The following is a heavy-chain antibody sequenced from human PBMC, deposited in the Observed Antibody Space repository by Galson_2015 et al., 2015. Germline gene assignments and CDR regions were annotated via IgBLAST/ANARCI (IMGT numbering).Heavy chain of an antibody. CDR1: GFTFDDYA. V-gene: IGHV3-9*01. D-gene: IGHD3-22*01. J-gene: IGHJ4*02. CDR2: ISWNSGSI. Sequence: SLRLSCAASGFTFDDYAMHWVRQVPGKGLQWVSGISWNSGSIDYADSVKGRFTISRDNAKNSLFLQMNSLRAEDTALYYCAKDSYYDSRGYLSYWGQGTLVTVSS. CDR3: AKDSYYDSRGYLSY.